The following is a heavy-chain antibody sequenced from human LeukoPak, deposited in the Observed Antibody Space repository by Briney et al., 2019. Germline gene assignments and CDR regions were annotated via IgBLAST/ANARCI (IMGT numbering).Heavy chain of an antibody. CDR3: ARHVIIGSYYFDY. CDR1: GXSISSSNDY. Sequence: SETLSLTYTVSGXSISSSNDYWGWIRQPPGKGLEWIGSVYYSGSTYYNPSLQSRVTISIDTSKNQFSLKLNSVTAADTAVYYCARHVIIGSYYFDYWGQGTLVTVSS. J-gene: IGHJ4*02. CDR2: VYYSGST. V-gene: IGHV4-39*01. D-gene: IGHD2-15*01.